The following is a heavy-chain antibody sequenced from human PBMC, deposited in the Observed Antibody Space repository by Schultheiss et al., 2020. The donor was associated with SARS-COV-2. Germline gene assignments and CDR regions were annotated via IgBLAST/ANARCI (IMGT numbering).Heavy chain of an antibody. J-gene: IGHJ4*02. D-gene: IGHD4-23*01. Sequence: SETLSLTCAVYGGSFSGYYWSWIRQPPGKGLEWIGEINHSGSTNYNPSLKSRVTISVDTSKNQFSLKLSSVTAADTAVYYCARDLNGGTLGYWGQGTLVTVSS. V-gene: IGHV4-34*01. CDR1: GGSFSGYY. CDR2: INHSGST. CDR3: ARDLNGGTLGY.